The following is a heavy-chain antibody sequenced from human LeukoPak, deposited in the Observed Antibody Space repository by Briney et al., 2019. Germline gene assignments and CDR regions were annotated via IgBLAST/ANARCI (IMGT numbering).Heavy chain of an antibody. CDR3: ARAQKYSYDAFDI. J-gene: IGHJ3*02. CDR1: GFTVSSYS. CDR2: ISSSSSTI. Sequence: GGSLRLSCVASGFTVSSYSMNWVRQAPGKGLEWVSYISSSSSTIYYADSVQGRFTISRDNAKNSLYLQMNSLSAEDTAVYYCARAQKYSYDAFDIWGQGTMVTVSS. D-gene: IGHD4-11*01. V-gene: IGHV3-48*04.